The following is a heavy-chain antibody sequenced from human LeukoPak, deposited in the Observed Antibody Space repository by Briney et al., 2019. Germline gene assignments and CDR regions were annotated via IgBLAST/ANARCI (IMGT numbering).Heavy chain of an antibody. CDR1: GGPISSYY. J-gene: IGHJ3*02. D-gene: IGHD3-3*01. V-gene: IGHV4-59*01. CDR2: IYYSGST. Sequence: PSETLSLTCTVSGGPISSYYWSWIRQPPGKGLEWIGYIYYSGSTNYNPSLKSRVTISVDTSKNQFSLKLSSVTAADTAVYYCARGLYYDFWSGPQVGAFDIWGQGTMVTVSS. CDR3: ARGLYYDFWSGPQVGAFDI.